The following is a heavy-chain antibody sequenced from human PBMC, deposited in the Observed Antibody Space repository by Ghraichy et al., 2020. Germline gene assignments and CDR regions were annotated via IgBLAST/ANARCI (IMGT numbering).Heavy chain of an antibody. CDR1: GFTFSSYS. CDR3: ARGRWELLTPDV. D-gene: IGHD1-26*01. J-gene: IGHJ6*04. CDR2: ISSSSSYI. Sequence: LSLTCAASGFTFSSYSMNWVRQAPGKGLEWVSSISSSSSYIYYADSVKGRFTISRDNAKNSLYLQMNSLRAEDTAVYYCARGRWELLTPDVWGKGTTVTVSS. V-gene: IGHV3-21*01.